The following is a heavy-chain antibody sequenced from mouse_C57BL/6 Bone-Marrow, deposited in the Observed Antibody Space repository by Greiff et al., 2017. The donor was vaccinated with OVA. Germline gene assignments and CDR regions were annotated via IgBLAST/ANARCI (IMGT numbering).Heavy chain of an antibody. CDR2: IDPENGET. CDR1: GFNIKDDY. Sequence: EVKLKESGAELVRPGASVKLSCTASGFNIKDDYMHWVKQRPEQGLEWIGWIDPENGETEYASKFQGKATITADIFSNTAYLQLSSLTSEDTAVYYCTTISYLFAYWGQGTLVTVSA. J-gene: IGHJ3*01. CDR3: TTISYLFAY. V-gene: IGHV14-4*01. D-gene: IGHD5-1*01.